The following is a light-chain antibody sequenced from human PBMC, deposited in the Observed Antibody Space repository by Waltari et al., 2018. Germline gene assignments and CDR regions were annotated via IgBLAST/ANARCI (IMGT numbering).Light chain of an antibody. Sequence: EIVLTQSPGTLALSPGERATLSCRASQSVGRALAWYQQKPGQAPRLLIYDASSRATGISDKFSGSGSGTDFSLTISRVEPEDFAVYCCQMYVRLPVTFGQGTKVEVK. J-gene: IGKJ1*01. CDR1: QSVGRA. V-gene: IGKV3-20*01. CDR3: QMYVRLPVT. CDR2: DAS.